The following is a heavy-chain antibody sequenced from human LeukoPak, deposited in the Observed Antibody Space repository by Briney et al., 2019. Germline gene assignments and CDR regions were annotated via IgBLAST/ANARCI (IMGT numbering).Heavy chain of an antibody. V-gene: IGHV3-74*03. CDR1: GFTFSGYW. Sequence: GGSLILSCAASGFTFSGYWMHWVRQAPGKGLVWVSRINSDGYSITYADSVKGRFTISRDNAKNTLYLQMNSLIAEDTAVYFCTRAGYSSGFDSWGQGTLVTVSS. CDR3: TRAGYSSGFDS. J-gene: IGHJ5*01. D-gene: IGHD6-19*01. CDR2: INSDGYSI.